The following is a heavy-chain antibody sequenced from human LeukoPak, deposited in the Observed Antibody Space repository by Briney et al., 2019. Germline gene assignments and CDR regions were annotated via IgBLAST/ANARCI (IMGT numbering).Heavy chain of an antibody. CDR1: GFTFSSYA. D-gene: IGHD3-3*01. Sequence: GGSLRLSCAASGFTFSSYAMHWVRQAPGKGLEWVAVISYDGSNKYYADSVKGRFTISRDNSKNTLYLQMNSLRAEDTAVYYCAKGEKAESITIFGVVPLYYGMDVWGQGTTVTVSS. J-gene: IGHJ6*02. CDR2: ISYDGSNK. CDR3: AKGEKAESITIFGVVPLYYGMDV. V-gene: IGHV3-30-3*01.